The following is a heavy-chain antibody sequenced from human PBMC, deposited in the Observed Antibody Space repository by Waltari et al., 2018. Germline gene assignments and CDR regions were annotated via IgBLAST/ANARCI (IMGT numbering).Heavy chain of an antibody. CDR2: IKEDGSAT. J-gene: IGHJ4*01. Sequence: VLLVESGGGSVQPGGSLRLSCEVSGFGISKYWMNWIRQAPGKGPEWVANIKEDGSATFYGPSGEGRFSISRDNDKNSVYLQINNVRDEDTAVYYCASSRVFDFWGQGTLVVVSS. CDR3: ASSRVFDF. CDR1: GFGISKYW. V-gene: IGHV3-7*01.